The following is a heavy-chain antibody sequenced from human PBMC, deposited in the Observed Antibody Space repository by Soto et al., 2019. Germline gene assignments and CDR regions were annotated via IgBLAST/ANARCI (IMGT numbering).Heavy chain of an antibody. V-gene: IGHV3-23*01. CDR2: ISGSGGAT. D-gene: IGHD2-15*01. Sequence: GGSLRLSCAASGFTFDNYAMNWVRQAPGKGLEWVAHISGSGGATKYADSVKGRSSISKDNSKNTLYLQMNNLAVEDTAVYFCARDCSGGSCYPGMDVWGQGTTVTVSS. CDR3: ARDCSGGSCYPGMDV. CDR1: GFTFDNYA. J-gene: IGHJ6*02.